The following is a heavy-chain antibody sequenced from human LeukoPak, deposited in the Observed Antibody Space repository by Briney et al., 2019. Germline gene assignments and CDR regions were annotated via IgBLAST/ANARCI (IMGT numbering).Heavy chain of an antibody. D-gene: IGHD3-3*01. V-gene: IGHV3-23*01. CDR1: GFTFNSFA. J-gene: IGHJ3*02. CDR2: VTGHGGST. CDR3: ARGISITIFGVVLWVGAFDI. Sequence: GGSLRLSCAASGFTFNSFAMNWVRQTPGRGLEWVSSVTGHGGSTYIADSVRGRFTISRDNSKNTLFLQMNSLRAEDTAVYYCARGISITIFGVVLWVGAFDIWGQGTMVTVSS.